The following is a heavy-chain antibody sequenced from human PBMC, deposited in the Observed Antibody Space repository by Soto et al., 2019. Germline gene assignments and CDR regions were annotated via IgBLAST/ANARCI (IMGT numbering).Heavy chain of an antibody. D-gene: IGHD2-21*02. V-gene: IGHV4-39*01. CDR2: IYYSGST. Sequence: QLQLQESGPGLVKPSETLSLTCTVSGGSISSSSYYWGWIRQPPGKGLEWIGSIYYSGSTYYNPSLKSRVTISVDTSKNQFSLKLSSVTAADTAVYYCARREVVTMTGYFQHWGQGTLVTVSS. CDR1: GGSISSSSYY. CDR3: ARREVVTMTGYFQH. J-gene: IGHJ1*01.